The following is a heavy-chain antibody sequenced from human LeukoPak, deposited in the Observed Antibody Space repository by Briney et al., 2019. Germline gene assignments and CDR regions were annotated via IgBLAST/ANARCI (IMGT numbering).Heavy chain of an antibody. Sequence: SETLSLTCTVSGGSISRYYWSWIRQPPGKGLEWIGYIYTSGSTNYNPSLKSRVTISVDTSKNQFSLKLSSVTAADTAVYYCAKAVYYYMDVWGKGTTVTVSS. CDR3: AKAVYYYMDV. J-gene: IGHJ6*03. V-gene: IGHV4-4*09. CDR2: IYTSGST. CDR1: GGSISRYY.